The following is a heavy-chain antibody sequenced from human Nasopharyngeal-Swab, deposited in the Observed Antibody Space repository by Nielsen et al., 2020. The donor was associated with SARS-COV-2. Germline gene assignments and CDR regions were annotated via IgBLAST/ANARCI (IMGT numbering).Heavy chain of an antibody. V-gene: IGHV3-73*01. J-gene: IGHJ4*02. D-gene: IGHD3-3*01. CDR2: IRSKANNFAP. Sequence: GGSLRLSCAASGFTFSDSAMHWVRQTSGKGLEWVGLIRSKANNFAPAYAASVKGRFTISRDDSKNTAYLQMNSLKTEDTAVYYCTRYDERLTSFDYWGQGTLVTISS. CDR3: TRYDERLTSFDY. CDR1: GFTFSDSA.